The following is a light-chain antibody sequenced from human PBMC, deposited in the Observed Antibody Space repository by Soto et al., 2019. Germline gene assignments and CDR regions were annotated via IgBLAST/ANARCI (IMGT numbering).Light chain of an antibody. CDR3: QHTYSTPYT. CDR2: GAS. CDR1: QGISSY. Sequence: IRMTQSPSSLSASTGDRVTITCRASQGISSYLSWYQQKPEKAPNLLIYGASNLQSGVPSRFSGSGSGTDFTLTISSLQPEDSATYYCQHTYSTPYTFGQGTKVDIK. J-gene: IGKJ2*01. V-gene: IGKV1-39*01.